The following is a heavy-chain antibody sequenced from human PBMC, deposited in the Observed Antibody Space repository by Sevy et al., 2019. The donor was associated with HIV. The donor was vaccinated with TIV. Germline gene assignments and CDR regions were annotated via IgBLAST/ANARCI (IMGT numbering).Heavy chain of an antibody. J-gene: IGHJ3*02. V-gene: IGHV3-23*01. CDR1: GFTFTSYA. Sequence: GGSLRLSCKPSGFTFTSYAMSWVRQAPGKGLEWVSTIYGSGGATYYADSGKGRFTISRDNSKNTLYLQMNSLRIEDTAVYYCAGGRYDRSGSFDAFDIWGQGTMVTVSS. CDR2: IYGSGGAT. CDR3: AGGRYDRSGSFDAFDI. D-gene: IGHD3-22*01.